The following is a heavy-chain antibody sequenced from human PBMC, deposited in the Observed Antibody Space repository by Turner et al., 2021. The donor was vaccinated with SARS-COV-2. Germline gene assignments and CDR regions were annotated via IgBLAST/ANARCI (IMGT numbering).Heavy chain of an antibody. V-gene: IGHV3-30*18. Sequence: QVQLVESGGGVVQPGRSLRLSCAASGFTFSNYGMHWVRQAPGKELEWVALISYDGSNKYYADSVKGRFTISRDNSKNTLYLQMNSLRAEDTAVYYCAKSNRGSYYYGMDVWGQGTTVTVSS. D-gene: IGHD3-10*01. CDR3: AKSNRGSYYYGMDV. CDR2: ISYDGSNK. CDR1: GFTFSNYG. J-gene: IGHJ6*02.